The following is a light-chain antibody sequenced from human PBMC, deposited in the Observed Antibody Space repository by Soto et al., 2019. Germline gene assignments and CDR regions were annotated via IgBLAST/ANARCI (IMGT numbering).Light chain of an antibody. Sequence: QSVLTQPPSASGSPGQSVTISCTGTSSDVGAYNYVSWYQQHPGKAPKLMIDEVSYRPSGVHDRFSGSKSGNTASLTVSGLQAEDEADYYCSSSEGSTTVFGTGTKVTV. CDR1: SSDVGAYNY. J-gene: IGLJ1*01. CDR2: EVS. V-gene: IGLV2-8*01. CDR3: SSSEGSTTV.